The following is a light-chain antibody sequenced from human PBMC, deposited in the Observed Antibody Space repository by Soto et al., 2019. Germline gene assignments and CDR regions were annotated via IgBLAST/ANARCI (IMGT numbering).Light chain of an antibody. CDR1: QDISNY. J-gene: IGKJ3*01. Sequence: DIQMTQSPSSLSASVGDRVTITCQASQDISNYLNWYQQKPGKAPKLLIYDASNLETGVPSRFSGSGSGTDFTLTISSLQPEDIATYYCQKYDSLPLTFGPGTKVDIK. V-gene: IGKV1-33*01. CDR3: QKYDSLPLT. CDR2: DAS.